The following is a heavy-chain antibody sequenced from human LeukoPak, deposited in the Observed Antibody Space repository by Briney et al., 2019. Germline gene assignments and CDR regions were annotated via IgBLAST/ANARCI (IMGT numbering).Heavy chain of an antibody. V-gene: IGHV3-48*02. CDR2: ISSSGSTI. J-gene: IGHJ1*01. D-gene: IGHD2-15*01. CDR3: ARDRRFCSGDSCYSDSEYFQH. CDR1: GFTSNRYH. Sequence: GGSLRLSCAASGFTSNRYHMNWVRQAPGNGLEWVSYISSSGSTIYYADSVKGRFTISRDNAKNSLYLQMSSLTDEDTAVYYCARDRRFCSGDSCYSDSEYFQHWGQGTLVTVSS.